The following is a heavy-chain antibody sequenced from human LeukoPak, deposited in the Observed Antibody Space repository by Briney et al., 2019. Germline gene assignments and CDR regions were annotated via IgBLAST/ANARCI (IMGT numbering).Heavy chain of an antibody. D-gene: IGHD5-24*01. Sequence: GASVKVSCKASGYTFTGYYMHWVRQAPGQGLEWMGWINPNSGGTNYAQKFQGRVTMTRDTSISTAYMELSRLRSDDTAVYYCARGVRPRWLKSYYMDVWGKGTTVTVSS. CDR3: ARGVRPRWLKSYYMDV. CDR2: INPNSGGT. V-gene: IGHV1-2*02. CDR1: GYTFTGYY. J-gene: IGHJ6*03.